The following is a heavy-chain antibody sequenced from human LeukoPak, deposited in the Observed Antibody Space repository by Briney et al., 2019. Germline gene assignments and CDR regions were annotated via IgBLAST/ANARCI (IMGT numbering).Heavy chain of an antibody. Sequence: PGGSLRLSCAASGFTFSSYWMHWVRQAPGKGLVWVSRINSDGSSTGYADSVKGRFTISRDNAKNTLYLQMNSLRAEDTAVYYCARVSPEGDYDYWGQGTLVTVSS. CDR1: GFTFSSYW. D-gene: IGHD4-17*01. CDR2: INSDGSST. CDR3: ARVSPEGDYDY. J-gene: IGHJ4*02. V-gene: IGHV3-74*01.